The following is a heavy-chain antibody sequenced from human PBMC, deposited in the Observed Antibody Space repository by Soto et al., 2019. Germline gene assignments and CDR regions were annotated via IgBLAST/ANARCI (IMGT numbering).Heavy chain of an antibody. CDR1: GFTFSSYW. CDR3: AKDATVVVVPPTDY. D-gene: IGHD2-15*01. J-gene: IGHJ4*02. Sequence: PGGSLRLSCAASGFTFSSYWMHWVRQAPGKGLVWVSGINSDGSSTNYADSVKGRFTISRDNSKSTLYLQMNSLRAEDTAVYYCAKDATVVVVPPTDYWGQGTLVTVSS. V-gene: IGHV3-74*01. CDR2: INSDGSST.